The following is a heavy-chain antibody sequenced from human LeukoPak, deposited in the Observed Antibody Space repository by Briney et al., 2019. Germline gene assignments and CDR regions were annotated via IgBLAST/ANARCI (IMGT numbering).Heavy chain of an antibody. CDR2: ISAYNGNT. V-gene: IGHV1-18*01. CDR3: ARRPPRITIFGVVIAADYYYYMDV. J-gene: IGHJ6*03. Sequence: GASVKVSCKASGYTFTSYGISWVRQAPGQGLEWMGWISAYNGNTNYAQKLQGRVTMTTDTSTSTAYMELRSLRPDDTAVYYCARRPPRITIFGVVIAADYYYYMDVWGKGTTVTVSS. CDR1: GYTFTSYG. D-gene: IGHD3-3*01.